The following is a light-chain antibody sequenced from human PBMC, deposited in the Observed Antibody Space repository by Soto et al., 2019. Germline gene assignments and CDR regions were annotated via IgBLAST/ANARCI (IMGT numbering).Light chain of an antibody. J-gene: IGLJ1*01. CDR3: RPLKTNSTDFV. V-gene: IGLV2-14*01. CDR2: EVS. Sequence: QSALTQPASVSGSPGQSITISCTGTSSDVGGYNYVSWYQQHPGKAPKLMIYEVSNRPSGVSNRFSGSKSGNTASLTISGVPAWDGAYFSRRPLKTNSTDFVFGTGP. CDR1: SSDVGGYNY.